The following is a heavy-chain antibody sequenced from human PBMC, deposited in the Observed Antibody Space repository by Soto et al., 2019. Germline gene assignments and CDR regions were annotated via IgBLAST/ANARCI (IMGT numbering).Heavy chain of an antibody. J-gene: IGHJ6*02. CDR1: GGTFSSYA. CDR3: ARAISGTKASGFYYYGMDV. Sequence: SVKVSCKASGGTFSSYAISWVRQAPGQGLEWMGGIIPIFGTANYAQKFQGRVTITADESTSTAYMELSSLRSEDTAVYYCARAISGTKASGFYYYGMDVWGQGTTVTVSS. CDR2: IIPIFGTA. D-gene: IGHD1-7*01. V-gene: IGHV1-69*13.